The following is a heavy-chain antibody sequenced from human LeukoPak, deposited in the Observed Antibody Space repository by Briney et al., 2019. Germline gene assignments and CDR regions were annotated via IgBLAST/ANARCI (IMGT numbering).Heavy chain of an antibody. CDR1: GYTFTNYY. Sequence: ASVKVSCKASGYTFTNYYMHWVRQAPGQGLEWMGLIQPNDGDTKYAQEFQDRVTMTRDTSTSTVYMELSSLRSEDTAVYYCATYTQSGAQGVNDYWGQGTLVTVSS. V-gene: IGHV1-46*01. J-gene: IGHJ4*02. CDR3: ATYTQSGAQGVNDY. D-gene: IGHD3-10*01. CDR2: IQPNDGDT.